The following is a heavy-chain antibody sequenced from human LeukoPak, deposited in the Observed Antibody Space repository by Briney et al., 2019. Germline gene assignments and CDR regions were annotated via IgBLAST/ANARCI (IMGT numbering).Heavy chain of an antibody. V-gene: IGHV1-69*13. CDR1: GGTFTSYA. J-gene: IGHJ4*02. D-gene: IGHD6-13*01. Sequence: SVKVSCKASGGTFTSYAISWVRQAPGQGLEWMGGIIPIFGTANYAQKFQGRVTITADESTSTAYMELSSLRSEDTAVYYCAREEGSSRNFDYWGQGTLVTVSS. CDR3: AREEGSSRNFDY. CDR2: IIPIFGTA.